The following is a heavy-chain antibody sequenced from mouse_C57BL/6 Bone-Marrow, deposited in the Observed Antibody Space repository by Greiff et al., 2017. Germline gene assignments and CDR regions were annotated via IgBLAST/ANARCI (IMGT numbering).Heavy chain of an antibody. D-gene: IGHD1-1*01. CDR1: GFNIKDDY. Sequence: VQLQQSGAELVRPGASVKLSCTASGFNIKDDYMHWVKQRPEQGLEWIGWIDPENGDTEYASKFQGKATITADTSSNTAYLQLSSLTSEDTAVYYCTPYYYGSSYGFDYWGQGTTLTVSS. CDR3: TPYYYGSSYGFDY. J-gene: IGHJ2*01. V-gene: IGHV14-4*01. CDR2: IDPENGDT.